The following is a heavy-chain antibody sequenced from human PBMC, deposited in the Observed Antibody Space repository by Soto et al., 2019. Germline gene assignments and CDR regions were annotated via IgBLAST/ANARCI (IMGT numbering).Heavy chain of an antibody. Sequence: PGGSRRLSCAASGFTFNSYAMSGVRQAPGKGLAWVSAIGTDGNTYYANSVKGRFTISRDNSRTTLYLQMNSLRVEDTALYYCVRKYPGTRPFDYWGQGTLVTVSS. J-gene: IGHJ4*01. CDR2: IGTDGNT. D-gene: IGHD2-2*01. CDR3: VRKYPGTRPFDY. V-gene: IGHV3-23*01. CDR1: GFTFNSYA.